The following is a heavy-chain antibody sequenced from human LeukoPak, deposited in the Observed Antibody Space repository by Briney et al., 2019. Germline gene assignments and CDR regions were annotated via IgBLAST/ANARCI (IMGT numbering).Heavy chain of an antibody. J-gene: IGHJ3*02. V-gene: IGHV3-66*02. CDR3: ARDLTRITMIVVVTHDAFDI. Sequence: PGGSLRLSCAASGFTVSSNYMSWVRQAPGKGLEWVSVIYSGGSTYYADSVKGRFTISRDNSKNTLYLQMNSLRAEDTAVYYCARDLTRITMIVVVTHDAFDIWGQGTMVTVSS. CDR2: IYSGGST. CDR1: GFTVSSNY. D-gene: IGHD3-22*01.